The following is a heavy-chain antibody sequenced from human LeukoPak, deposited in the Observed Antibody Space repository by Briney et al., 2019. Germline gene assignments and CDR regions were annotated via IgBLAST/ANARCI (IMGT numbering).Heavy chain of an antibody. D-gene: IGHD2-15*01. CDR1: GYTFTSYD. CDR2: MNPNSGNT. Sequence: ASVKVSCKASGYTFTSYDINWVRQATGQGLEWMGWMNPNSGNTGYAQKFQGRVAVTRNTSISTAYMELSSLRSEDTAVYYCARGGECSGGSCYIPYYYYYYYYMDVWGKGTTVTVSS. CDR3: ARGGECSGGSCYIPYYYYYYYYMDV. J-gene: IGHJ6*03. V-gene: IGHV1-8*01.